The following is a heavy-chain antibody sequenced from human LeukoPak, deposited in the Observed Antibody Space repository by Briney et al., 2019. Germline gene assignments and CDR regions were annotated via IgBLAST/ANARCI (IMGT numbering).Heavy chain of an antibody. V-gene: IGHV3-66*01. CDR1: GFXVSSNY. Sequence: GGSLRLSCAASGFXVSSNYISWVRQAAGKGQEWVSVIYSGGSTYYADSVKGRFSISRDNSKNTLHLQMNSLRVEDTAVYYCARDFCSAGSCYPDNWGQGTLVTVSS. D-gene: IGHD2-15*01. CDR2: IYSGGST. J-gene: IGHJ4*02. CDR3: ARDFCSAGSCYPDN.